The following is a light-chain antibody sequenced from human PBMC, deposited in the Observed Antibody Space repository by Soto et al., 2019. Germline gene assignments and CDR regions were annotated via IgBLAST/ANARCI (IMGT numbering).Light chain of an antibody. CDR3: LQSYRTPYT. Sequence: DIQMTQSPSALSASVGDRVTITCRASHDINTYLNWYQQKPRKAPKLLIYAASSLQSGVPSRFGGSGSGTDFTLTISSLQPEDFATYYCLQSYRTPYTFGQGTKLPIK. J-gene: IGKJ2*01. CDR2: AAS. CDR1: HDINTY. V-gene: IGKV1-39*01.